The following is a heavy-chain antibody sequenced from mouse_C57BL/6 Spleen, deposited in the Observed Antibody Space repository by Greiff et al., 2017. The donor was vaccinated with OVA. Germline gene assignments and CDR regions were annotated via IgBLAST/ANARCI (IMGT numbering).Heavy chain of an antibody. V-gene: IGHV14-1*01. CDR1: GFNIKDYY. J-gene: IGHJ2*01. CDR3: TGYDYDGGYYFDY. D-gene: IGHD2-4*01. Sequence: EVQLQQSGAELVRPGASVKLSCTASGFNIKDYYMHWVKQRPEQGLEWIGRIDPEDGDTEYAPKFQGKATMTADTSSNTAYLQLSSLTSEDTAVYYCTGYDYDGGYYFDYWGQGTTLTVSS. CDR2: IDPEDGDT.